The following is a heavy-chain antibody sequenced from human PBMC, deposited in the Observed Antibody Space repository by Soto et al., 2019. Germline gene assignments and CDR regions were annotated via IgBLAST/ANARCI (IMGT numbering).Heavy chain of an antibody. CDR2: IYYSGST. V-gene: IGHV4-39*01. J-gene: IGHJ4*02. D-gene: IGHD1-7*01. CDR1: GGSISRSSCY. CDR3: ARQDVSGTPNFDY. Sequence: SETLSLTCTVSGGSISRSSCYWGWIRQPPGKGLEWIGSIYYSGSTYYNPSRKSRVTISVDTSKNQFSLKLSSVTAADTAVYYCARQDVSGTPNFDYWGQGTLVTVSS.